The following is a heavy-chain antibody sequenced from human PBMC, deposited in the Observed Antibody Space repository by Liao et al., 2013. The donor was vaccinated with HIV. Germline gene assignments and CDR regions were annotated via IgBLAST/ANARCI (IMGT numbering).Heavy chain of an antibody. CDR3: ARGRAQFDY. V-gene: IGHV4-61*02. CDR2: IYTSGST. Sequence: QVQLQESGPGLVKPSQTLSLTCTVSGGSINSGSYFWSWIRQPAGKGLEWIGRIYTSGSTNYNPSLKSRVTISIDTSENQFSLKLSSVTAADTAVYYCARGRAQFDYWGQGTLVTVSS. J-gene: IGHJ4*02. CDR1: GGSINSGSYF.